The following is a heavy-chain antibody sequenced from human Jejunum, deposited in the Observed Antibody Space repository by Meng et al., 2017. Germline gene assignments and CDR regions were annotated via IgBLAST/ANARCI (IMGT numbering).Heavy chain of an antibody. V-gene: IGHV4-61*08. D-gene: IGHD6-6*01. Sequence: QGQVLESGPGLVRPSETLSLTCTVSGGSVSSAAYYWNWIRQPPGKGLEWIGYIYYSGGTTYSPSLNSRVTISIDTAKNQVSLKVSSVTAADTAVYYCAHSSSSSSFGFDYWGQGTLVTVSS. CDR1: GGSVSSAAYY. CDR2: IYYSGGT. J-gene: IGHJ4*02. CDR3: AHSSSSSSFGFDY.